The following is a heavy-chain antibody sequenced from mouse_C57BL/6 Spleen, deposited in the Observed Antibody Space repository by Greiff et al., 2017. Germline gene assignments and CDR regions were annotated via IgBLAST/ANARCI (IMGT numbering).Heavy chain of an antibody. V-gene: IGHV1-15*01. J-gene: IGHJ4*01. Sequence: QVQLQQSGAELVRPGASVTLSCKASGYTFTDYEMHWVKQTPVHGLEWIGAIDPETSGTAYNQKFKGKAILTADKSSSTAYMELRSLTSEDSAVYYCTRREDYSNYGYAMDYWGQGTSVTVSS. CDR3: TRREDYSNYGYAMDY. CDR2: IDPETSGT. CDR1: GYTFTDYE. D-gene: IGHD2-5*01.